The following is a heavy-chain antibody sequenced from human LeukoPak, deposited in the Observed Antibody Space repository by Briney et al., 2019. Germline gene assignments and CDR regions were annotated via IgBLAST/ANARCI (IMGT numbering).Heavy chain of an antibody. CDR1: GDSINTKNYY. Sequence: PSETLSLTCTVSGDSINTKNYYWGWIHQPPGKGLEWIGSIYYSGNTYYNPSLKSRVTLSIDTSKNQLSLRLSSVTAADTAVYHCARHSYGTFDYWGQGTLVTVSS. CDR2: IYYSGNT. D-gene: IGHD5-18*01. V-gene: IGHV4-39*01. CDR3: ARHSYGTFDY. J-gene: IGHJ4*02.